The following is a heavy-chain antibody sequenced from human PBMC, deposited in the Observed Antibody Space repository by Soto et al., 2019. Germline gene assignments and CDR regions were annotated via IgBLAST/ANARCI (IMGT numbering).Heavy chain of an antibody. CDR3: AREKRRRYCSGGSCGSPVDY. V-gene: IGHV1-2*02. D-gene: IGHD2-15*01. CDR1: GYTFTGYY. Sequence: GASVKVSCKASGYTFTGYYMHWVRQAPGQGLEWMGWINPNSGGTNYAQKFQGRVTMTRDTSISTAYMELSRLRSDDTAVYYCAREKRRRYCSGGSCGSPVDYWGQGTLVTVS. J-gene: IGHJ4*02. CDR2: INPNSGGT.